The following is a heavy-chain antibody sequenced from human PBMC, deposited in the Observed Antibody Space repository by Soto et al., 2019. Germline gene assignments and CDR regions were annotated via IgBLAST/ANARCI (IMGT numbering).Heavy chain of an antibody. CDR3: ARALDGDQPIDY. CDR1: GFTFSSYE. J-gene: IGHJ4*02. V-gene: IGHV3-48*03. D-gene: IGHD4-17*01. CDR2: ISSSGSTI. Sequence: EVQLVESGGGLVQPGGSLRLSCAASGFTFSSYEMNWVRQAPGKGLERVSYISSSGSTIYYADSVKGRFTISRDNAKNSLYLQMNSLRAEDTAVYYCARALDGDQPIDYWGQGTLVTVSS.